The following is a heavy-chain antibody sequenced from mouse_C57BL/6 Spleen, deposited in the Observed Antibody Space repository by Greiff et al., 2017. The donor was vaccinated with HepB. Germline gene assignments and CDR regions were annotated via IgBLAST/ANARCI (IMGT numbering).Heavy chain of an antibody. CDR3: ARRYYGSRGNAMDY. CDR2: ISSGSSTI. CDR1: GFTFSDYG. D-gene: IGHD1-1*01. Sequence: DVLLVESGGGLVKPGGSLKLSCAASGFTFSDYGMHWVRQAPEKGLEWVAYISSGSSTIYYADTVKGRFTISRDNAKNTLFLQMTSLRSEDTAMYYGARRYYGSRGNAMDYWGQGTSVTVSS. V-gene: IGHV5-17*01. J-gene: IGHJ4*01.